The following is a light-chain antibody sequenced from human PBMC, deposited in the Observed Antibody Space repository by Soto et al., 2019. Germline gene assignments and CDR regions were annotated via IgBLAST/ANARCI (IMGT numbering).Light chain of an antibody. CDR3: SSYTSSNTPVV. V-gene: IGLV2-14*01. J-gene: IGLJ2*01. CDR1: RSDVGGYNY. Sequence: QSALTQPASVSGSPGQSITISCTGTRSDVGGYNYVSWYQQHPGKAPKLMIYEVSNRPSGVSNRFSGSKSGNTASLTISGLQAEDEADYYCSSYTSSNTPVVFGGGTKLPVL. CDR2: EVS.